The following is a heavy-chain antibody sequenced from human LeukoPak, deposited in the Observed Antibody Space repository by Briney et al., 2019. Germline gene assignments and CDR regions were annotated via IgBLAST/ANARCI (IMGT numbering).Heavy chain of an antibody. V-gene: IGHV3-23*01. Sequence: GGSLRLSCAASGFTFSSYAMAWVRQAPGEGLEWVSAISGSGGSTYYADSVKGRFTISKDNSKNTLYLQMNSLRAEDTAVYYCAKVAAVTTYSFDYWGQGTLVTVSS. J-gene: IGHJ4*02. CDR3: AKVAAVTTYSFDY. CDR1: GFTFSSYA. D-gene: IGHD4-17*01. CDR2: ISGSGGST.